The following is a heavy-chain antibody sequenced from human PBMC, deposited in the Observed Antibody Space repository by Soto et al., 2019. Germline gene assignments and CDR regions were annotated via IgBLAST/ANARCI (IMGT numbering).Heavy chain of an antibody. D-gene: IGHD6-19*01. Sequence: GESLKISCKGSGYSFTSYWISWVRQMPGKGLEWMGRIDPSDSYTNYSPSFQGHVTISADKSISTAYLQWSSLRASDTAMYYCASPIIAVAGYYYYGMDVWGQGTTVTVSS. J-gene: IGHJ6*02. CDR2: IDPSDSYT. V-gene: IGHV5-10-1*01. CDR3: ASPIIAVAGYYYYGMDV. CDR1: GYSFTSYW.